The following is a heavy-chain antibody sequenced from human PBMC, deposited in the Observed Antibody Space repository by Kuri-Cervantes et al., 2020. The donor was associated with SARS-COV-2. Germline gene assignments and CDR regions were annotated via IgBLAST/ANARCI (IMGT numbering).Heavy chain of an antibody. D-gene: IGHD3-10*01. CDR2: IIPIFGTA. J-gene: IGHJ6*03. CDR1: GYIFTEYY. CDR3: AREDRGITMVRGVIQGRTPSYYYYMDV. V-gene: IGHV1-69*06. Sequence: SVKVSCKASGYIFTEYYMHWVRQAPGQGLEWMGRIIPIFGTANYAQKFQGRVTITADKSTSTAYMELSSLRSEDTAVYYCAREDRGITMVRGVIQGRTPSYYYYMDVWGKGTTVTVSS.